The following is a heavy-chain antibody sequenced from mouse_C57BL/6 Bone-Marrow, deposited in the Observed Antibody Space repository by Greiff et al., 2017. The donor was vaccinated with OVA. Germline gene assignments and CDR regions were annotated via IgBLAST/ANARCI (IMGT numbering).Heavy chain of an antibody. V-gene: IGHV1-50*01. CDR3: SRSAIPDY. CDR2: IDPADSYT. Sequence: QVQLQQPGAELVKPGASVKLSCKASGYTFTSYWMQWVKQRPGQGLEWIGEIDPADSYTNYNQKFKGKATLTVDTSSSTAYMQLSSLTSEYSAVYDCSRSAIPDYWGRGTTLTLSS. J-gene: IGHJ2*01. CDR1: GYTFTSYW.